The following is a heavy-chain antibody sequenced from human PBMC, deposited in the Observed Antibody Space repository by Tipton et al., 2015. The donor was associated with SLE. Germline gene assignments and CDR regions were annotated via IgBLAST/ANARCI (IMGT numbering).Heavy chain of an antibody. CDR1: GFTFSTYS. V-gene: IGHV3-48*01. CDR2: SSGVSSAV. CDR3: VRSSSITYDFWSSHYFFDY. Sequence: SLRLSCAASGFTFSTYSMNWVRQAPGKGLEWVSFSSGVSSAVFYADSVKGRFTISRDNSKNTLYLQMNSLRGEDTAVYYCVRSSSITYDFWSSHYFFDYWGQGTLVTVSS. D-gene: IGHD3-3*01. J-gene: IGHJ4*02.